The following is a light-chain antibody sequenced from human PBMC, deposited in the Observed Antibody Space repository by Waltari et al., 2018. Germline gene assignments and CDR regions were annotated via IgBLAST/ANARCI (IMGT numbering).Light chain of an antibody. CDR2: DAS. CDR3: QQYNTYSRT. Sequence: DIQMTQSPSTLPASVGDRVTITCRASLGVITWLAWYQPKPGKAPKLLIYDASSLESGVPLRFSGSGSGTEFTLTISSLQPDDFATYYCQQYNTYSRTFGGGTKVEIK. V-gene: IGKV1-5*01. J-gene: IGKJ4*01. CDR1: LGVITW.